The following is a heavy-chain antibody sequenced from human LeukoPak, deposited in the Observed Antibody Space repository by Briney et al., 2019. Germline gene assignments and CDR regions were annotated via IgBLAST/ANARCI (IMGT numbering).Heavy chain of an antibody. D-gene: IGHD2-2*01. J-gene: IGHJ2*01. CDR1: GFTVSSNF. V-gene: IGHV3-66*02. Sequence: PGGSLRLSCAASGFTVSSNFMSWVRQAPGKGLEWVSVIYSDGITDYADSVKGRFTISRDNSKNTLYLQMNSLRVEDTAVYYCARDGCSSTSCPDWYFDLWGRGSLVTVSS. CDR3: ARDGCSSTSCPDWYFDL. CDR2: IYSDGIT.